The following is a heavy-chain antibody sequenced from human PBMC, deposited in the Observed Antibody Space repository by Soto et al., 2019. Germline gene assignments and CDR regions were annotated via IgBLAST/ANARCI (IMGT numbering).Heavy chain of an antibody. CDR2: IYSGGST. J-gene: IGHJ4*02. CDR1: GFTVSSNY. CDR3: AREHDYGDQYFDY. D-gene: IGHD4-17*01. V-gene: IGHV3-66*01. Sequence: PGGSLRLACAASGFTVSSNYMSWVRQAPGKGLEWVSVIYSGGSTYYADSVKGRFTISRDNSKNTLYLQMNSLRAEDTAVYYCAREHDYGDQYFDYWGQGTLVTVSS.